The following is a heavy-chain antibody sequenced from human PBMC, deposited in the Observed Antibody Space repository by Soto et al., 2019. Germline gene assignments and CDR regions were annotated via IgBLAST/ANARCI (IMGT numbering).Heavy chain of an antibody. V-gene: IGHV3-30*18. J-gene: IGHJ6*03. Sequence: VQLVESGGGVVQPGRSLRLSCAASGFTFSSYGMHWVRQAPGKGLEWVAVISYDGSNKYYADSVKGRFTISRDNSKNTLYLQMNSLRAEDTAVYYCAKASQIDSGYDYQYTYYYYMDVWGKGTTVTVSS. D-gene: IGHD5-12*01. CDR3: AKASQIDSGYDYQYTYYYYMDV. CDR1: GFTFSSYG. CDR2: ISYDGSNK.